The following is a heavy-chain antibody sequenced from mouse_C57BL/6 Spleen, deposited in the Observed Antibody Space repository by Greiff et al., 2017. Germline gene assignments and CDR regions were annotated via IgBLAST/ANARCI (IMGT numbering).Heavy chain of an antibody. CDR1: GYTFTDYY. CDR3: ATYYYGSTYYYGY. J-gene: IGHJ2*01. V-gene: IGHV1-26*01. D-gene: IGHD1-1*01. CDR2: INPNNGGT. Sequence: EVQLQQSGPELVKPGASVKISCKASGYTFTDYYMNWVKQSHGKSLEWIGDINPNNGGTSYNQKFKGNVTLTVDKSSSTAYMQLRSLTSEDSADYYCATYYYGSTYYYGYWGQGTTLTVSS.